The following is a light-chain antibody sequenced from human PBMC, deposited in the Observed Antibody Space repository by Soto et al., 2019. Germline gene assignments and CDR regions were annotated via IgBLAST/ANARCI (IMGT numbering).Light chain of an antibody. J-gene: IGKJ4*01. V-gene: IGKV1-39*01. Sequence: DFQMTQSPSSLSASVGDRVTITCRASQSISSSLNWYQQKPGKAPKVLIYAASSLQSGVPSRFSGSGSGTDFTLTISSLQPEDFATYYCQQSYSSPLTFGGGTKVEIK. CDR3: QQSYSSPLT. CDR2: AAS. CDR1: QSISSS.